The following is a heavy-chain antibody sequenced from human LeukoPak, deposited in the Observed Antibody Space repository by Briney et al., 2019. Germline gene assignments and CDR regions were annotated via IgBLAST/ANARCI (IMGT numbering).Heavy chain of an antibody. CDR3: ARGDYYGSGSYRCFDY. CDR2: IKQDGSEK. CDR1: GFTFSSYW. Sequence: GGSLRLSCAASGFTFSSYWMSWVRQAPGKGLEWVANIKQDGSEKYYVDSVKGRFTISRDNAKNSLYLQMNSLRAEDTAVYYCARGDYYGSGSYRCFDYWGQGTLVTVSS. V-gene: IGHV3-7*01. D-gene: IGHD3-10*01. J-gene: IGHJ4*02.